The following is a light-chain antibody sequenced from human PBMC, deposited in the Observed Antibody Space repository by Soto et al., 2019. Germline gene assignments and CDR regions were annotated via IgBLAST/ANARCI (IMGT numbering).Light chain of an antibody. CDR2: DAS. V-gene: IGKV1-5*01. CDR1: QSISSW. J-gene: IGKJ1*01. CDR3: QQYNSYSRT. Sequence: DIQMTQSPSTLCASVGDRVTITCRASQSISSWLAWYQQKPGKAPKLLIYDASSLESGVPSRFSGSGSGTEFTLPISSLQPDDFATYYCQQYNSYSRTFGQGTKVEIK.